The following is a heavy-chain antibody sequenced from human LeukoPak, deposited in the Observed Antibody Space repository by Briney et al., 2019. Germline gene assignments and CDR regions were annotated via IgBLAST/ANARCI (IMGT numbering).Heavy chain of an antibody. D-gene: IGHD1-26*01. J-gene: IGHJ4*02. CDR1: GFTFSSYW. V-gene: IGHV3-7*03. CDR3: VKDSPPRYSGSPPAY. Sequence: GGSLRLSCAASGFTFSSYWMHWVRQAPGKGLEWVANINKDGGEKYYVDSVKGRFTTSRDNAKNSLYLQMNSLRADDTAVYYCVKDSPPRYSGSPPAYWGQGTLVTVPS. CDR2: INKDGGEK.